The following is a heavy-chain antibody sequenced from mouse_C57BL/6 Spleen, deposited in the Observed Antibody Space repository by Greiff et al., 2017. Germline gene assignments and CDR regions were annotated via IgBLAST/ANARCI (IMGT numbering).Heavy chain of an antibody. J-gene: IGHJ3*01. D-gene: IGHD1-1*01. V-gene: IGHV1-80*01. Sequence: QVQLKESGAELVKPGASVKISCKASGYAFSSYWMNWVKQRPGKGLEWIGQIYPGDGDTNYNGKFKGKATLTADKSSSTAYMQLSSLTSEDSAVYFCAGVYYDGAGFAYWGQGTLVTVSA. CDR2: IYPGDGDT. CDR1: GYAFSSYW. CDR3: AGVYYDGAGFAY.